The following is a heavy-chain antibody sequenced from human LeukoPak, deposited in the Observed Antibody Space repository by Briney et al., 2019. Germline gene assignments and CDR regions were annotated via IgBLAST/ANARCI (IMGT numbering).Heavy chain of an antibody. D-gene: IGHD6-13*01. CDR2: ISYSGST. J-gene: IGHJ5*02. CDR1: GGSISSNY. CDR3: AREVEQLVRGGWFDP. Sequence: SETLSLTCTVSGGSISSNYWSWIRQPPGKGLEWIGYISYSGSTNYNPSLKSRVTISVDTSKNHFSLRLSSVTAADTAVYYCAREVEQLVRGGWFDPWGQGTLVTVSS. V-gene: IGHV4-4*08.